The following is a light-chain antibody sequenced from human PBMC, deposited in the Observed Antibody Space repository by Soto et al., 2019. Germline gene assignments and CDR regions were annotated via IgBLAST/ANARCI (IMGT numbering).Light chain of an antibody. J-gene: IGKJ5*01. V-gene: IGKV1-39*01. Sequence: DIQMTQSPSSLSASVGDRVTITCRASESISRHLNWYQQKPGKAPKLLIYATSSLQNGVPSRFSGSGSGTDFTLTISNLQPEDFATYYCQQSYSTLSITFGQGTRLEIK. CDR1: ESISRH. CDR2: ATS. CDR3: QQSYSTLSIT.